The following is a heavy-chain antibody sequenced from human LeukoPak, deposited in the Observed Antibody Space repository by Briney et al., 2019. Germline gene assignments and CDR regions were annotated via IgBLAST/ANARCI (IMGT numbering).Heavy chain of an antibody. V-gene: IGHV3-7*01. CDR2: IKQDGSEK. CDR3: ARIPFRGNSVCYHFEY. J-gene: IGHJ4*02. D-gene: IGHD2-8*01. CDR1: GFSFRSYW. Sequence: GGSLRLSCAASGFSFRSYWMTWIRQAPGKGLDWVANIKQDGSEKYYVDSVKGRFAISRDNAKNSLYLQMNSLRAEDTAVYYCARIPFRGNSVCYHFEYWGQGTLVTVSS.